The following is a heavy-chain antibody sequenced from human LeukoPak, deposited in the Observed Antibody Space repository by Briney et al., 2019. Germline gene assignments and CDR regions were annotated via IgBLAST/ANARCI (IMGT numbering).Heavy chain of an antibody. J-gene: IGHJ4*02. CDR1: GFTFSSYA. CDR3: AREGHSGSSSFDY. D-gene: IGHD6-13*01. CDR2: ISYDGSNK. Sequence: PGWSLRLSCAASGFTFSSYAMHWVRQAPGKGLEWVAVISYDGSNKYYADSVKGRFTISRDNSKNTLYLQMNSLRAEDTAVYYCAREGHSGSSSFDYWGQGTLVTVSS. V-gene: IGHV3-30-3*01.